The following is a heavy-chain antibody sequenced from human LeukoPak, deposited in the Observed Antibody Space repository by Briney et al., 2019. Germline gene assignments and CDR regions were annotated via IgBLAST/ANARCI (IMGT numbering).Heavy chain of an antibody. V-gene: IGHV3-23*01. J-gene: IGHJ4*02. CDR3: AKGSSSNWYLFDY. CDR2: ISGSGGST. Sequence: GGSLRLSCAASGFTFSSYSMNWVRQAPGKGLEWVSVISGSGGSTYYADSVKGRFTISRDNSKNTLYLQMNSLRAEDTAVYYCAKGSSSNWYLFDYWGQGTLVTVSS. CDR1: GFTFSSYS. D-gene: IGHD6-13*01.